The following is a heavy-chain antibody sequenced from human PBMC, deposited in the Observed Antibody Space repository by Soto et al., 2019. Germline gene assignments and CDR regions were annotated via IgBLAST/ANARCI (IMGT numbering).Heavy chain of an antibody. Sequence: GESLKISCEGSGYSFTSYWISWVRQMPGKGLEWMGRIDPSDSYTNYSPSFEGHVTISADKSISTAYLQWSSLKASDTAMYYCARHRPYYYDTSGYCSMWFDPWGQGTLVTVSS. D-gene: IGHD3-22*01. CDR2: IDPSDSYT. CDR3: ARHRPYYYDTSGYCSMWFDP. J-gene: IGHJ5*02. CDR1: GYSFTSYW. V-gene: IGHV5-10-1*01.